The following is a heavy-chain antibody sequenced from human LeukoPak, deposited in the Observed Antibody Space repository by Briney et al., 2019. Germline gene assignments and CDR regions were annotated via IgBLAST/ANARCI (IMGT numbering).Heavy chain of an antibody. CDR1: GGSFSGYY. D-gene: IGHD3-10*01. CDR3: ARRLTMVRGVTSRPFDP. Sequence: SETLSLTCAVYGGSFSGYYWSWIRQPPGKGLEWIGEINHSGSTNYNPSLKSRVTISVDTSKNQFSLKLSSVAAAAPAGYYCARRLTMVRGVTSRPFDPWGQRTLVTVSS. CDR2: INHSGST. J-gene: IGHJ5*02. V-gene: IGHV4-34*01.